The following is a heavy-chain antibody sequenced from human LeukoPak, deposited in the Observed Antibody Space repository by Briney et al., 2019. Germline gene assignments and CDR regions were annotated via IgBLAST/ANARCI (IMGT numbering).Heavy chain of an antibody. Sequence: PGGSLRLSCAASGFTFSSYWMHWVRQAPGKGLGWVSRINTDGNSTRYADSVTGRFTISRENAKNTLYLQMNSLRAEDTAVYYCASVPLGEFKGFDPWGQGTLVTVSS. D-gene: IGHD3-10*01. CDR2: INTDGNST. V-gene: IGHV3-74*01. CDR1: GFTFSSYW. CDR3: ASVPLGEFKGFDP. J-gene: IGHJ5*02.